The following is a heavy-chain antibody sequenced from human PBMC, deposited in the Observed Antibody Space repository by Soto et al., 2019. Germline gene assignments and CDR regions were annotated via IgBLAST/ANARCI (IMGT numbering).Heavy chain of an antibody. V-gene: IGHV3-30*18. D-gene: IGHD1-26*01. CDR1: GFTFSSYG. J-gene: IGHJ4*02. Sequence: AGSLRLSCVASGFTFSSYGMHWVRQAPGKGLEWVAIISYDGSNTYYADSVKGRFTISRDNSKNTLYLQMNSLRAEDTSVYYCAKEGGLSGSYYISSSYYFDYWGQGTLVTVSS. CDR2: ISYDGSNT. CDR3: AKEGGLSGSYYISSSYYFDY.